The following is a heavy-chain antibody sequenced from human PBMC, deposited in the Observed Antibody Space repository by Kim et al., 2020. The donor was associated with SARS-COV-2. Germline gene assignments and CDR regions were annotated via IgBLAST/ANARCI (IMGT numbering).Heavy chain of an antibody. V-gene: IGHV3-33*05. CDR3: AREYALGGHSGHDLNY. D-gene: IGHD5-12*01. CDR1: GFTFTNYA. Sequence: GGSLRLSCAAAGFTFTNYAMYWVRQAPGKGLEWVAVISYDGNNEYYADSVKGRFTISRDDSKNTLYLQMNSLRADDTAVYYCAREYALGGHSGHDLNYWGQGTLVTVSS. CDR2: ISYDGNNE. J-gene: IGHJ4*02.